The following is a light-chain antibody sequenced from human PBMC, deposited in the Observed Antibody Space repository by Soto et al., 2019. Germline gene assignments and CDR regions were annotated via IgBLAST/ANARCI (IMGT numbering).Light chain of an antibody. CDR2: AAS. V-gene: IGKV1-39*01. J-gene: IGKJ3*01. CDR1: QSISTS. Sequence: DIQLTQSPSSLSASVGDRVTITCRASQSISTSLTWYQQKSGKAPKLLIYAASSVQSGVPSRFSGSGPGTDFTPTISSLQPDDVATGYCQQGYSTPLTVGPGTKVNIK. CDR3: QQGYSTPLT.